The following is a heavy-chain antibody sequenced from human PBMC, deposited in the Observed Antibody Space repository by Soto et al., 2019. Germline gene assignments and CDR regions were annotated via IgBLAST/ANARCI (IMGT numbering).Heavy chain of an antibody. J-gene: IGHJ4*02. CDR2: ISYDGSNK. D-gene: IGHD3-22*01. Sequence: LRLSCAASGFTFSSYGMHWVRQAPGKGLEWVAVISYDGSNKYYADSVKGRFTISRDNSKNTLYLQMNSLRAEDTAVYYCASSGYYYYFDYWGQGTLVTVSS. CDR3: ASSGYYYYFDY. V-gene: IGHV3-30*03. CDR1: GFTFSSYG.